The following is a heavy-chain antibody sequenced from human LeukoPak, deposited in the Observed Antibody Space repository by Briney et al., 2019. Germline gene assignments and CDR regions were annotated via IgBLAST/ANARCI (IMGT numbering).Heavy chain of an antibody. Sequence: PGGSLRLSCAASGFTFNGYNMNWVRQAPGKGLEWISYITSSSSSNSYADSVKGRFSISRDNAKNSLYLQMKNLRAADTAVYYCARNLLGWELHYFDYWGQGTLVTVSS. D-gene: IGHD1-26*01. J-gene: IGHJ4*02. CDR2: ITSSSSSN. V-gene: IGHV3-48*01. CDR1: GFTFNGYN. CDR3: ARNLLGWELHYFDY.